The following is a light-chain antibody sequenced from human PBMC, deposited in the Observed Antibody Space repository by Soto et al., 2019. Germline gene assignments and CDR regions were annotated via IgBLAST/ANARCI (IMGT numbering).Light chain of an antibody. CDR3: SSQRNTAPLV. CDR1: SSDVGAYNY. CDR2: EVS. J-gene: IGLJ1*01. Sequence: QSALTQPASVSGSPGQTITISCTGTSSDVGAYNYVSWYQQHPGKAPKLMIYEVSNRPSGVSDRFSGSKSGNTASLTISGLQAADEAEYYCSSQRNTAPLVFGTGTKVTVL. V-gene: IGLV2-14*01.